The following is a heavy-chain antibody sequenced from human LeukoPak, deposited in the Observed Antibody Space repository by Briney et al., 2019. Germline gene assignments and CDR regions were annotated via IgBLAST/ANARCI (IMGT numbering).Heavy chain of an antibody. J-gene: IGHJ4*02. CDR2: ISGHCGSP. CDR3: VKDNSYYFDSSGYYVH. CDR1: GFTFITYG. D-gene: IGHD3-22*01. Sequence: GGSLRLSCVASGFTFITYGMSWVRQAPGKGLEWVSGISGHCGSPDYADSVKGHFTISRDNSKNTVYLQMNSLRAEDTAIYYCVKDNSYYFDSSGYYVHWGQGTLVTVSS. V-gene: IGHV3-23*01.